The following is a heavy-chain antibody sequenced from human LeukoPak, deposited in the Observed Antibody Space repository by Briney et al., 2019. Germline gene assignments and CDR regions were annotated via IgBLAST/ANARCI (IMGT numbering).Heavy chain of an antibody. J-gene: IGHJ6*02. V-gene: IGHV3-21*01. Sequence: GGSLRLSCAASGFTFSSYSMNWVRQAPGKGLEWVSSISSSSSYIYYADSVKGRFTISRDNAKNSLYLQMNSLRAEDMAVYYCARDPWVELLHYYYYYGMDVWGQGTTVTVSS. CDR3: ARDPWVELLHYYYYYGMDV. D-gene: IGHD1-7*01. CDR1: GFTFSSYS. CDR2: ISSSSSYI.